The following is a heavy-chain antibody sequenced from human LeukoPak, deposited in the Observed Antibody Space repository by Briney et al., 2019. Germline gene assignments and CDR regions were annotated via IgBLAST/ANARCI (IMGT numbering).Heavy chain of an antibody. Sequence: PSETLSLTCAVYGGSFSGYYWSWIRQPPGKGLEWIGEINHSGSTNYNPSLKSRVTISVDTSKNQFSLKLSSVTAADTAVYYCARHLRGGQTKYSNWFDPWGQGTLVTVSS. D-gene: IGHD3-10*01. CDR2: INHSGST. CDR3: ARHLRGGQTKYSNWFDP. CDR1: GGSFSGYY. J-gene: IGHJ5*02. V-gene: IGHV4-34*01.